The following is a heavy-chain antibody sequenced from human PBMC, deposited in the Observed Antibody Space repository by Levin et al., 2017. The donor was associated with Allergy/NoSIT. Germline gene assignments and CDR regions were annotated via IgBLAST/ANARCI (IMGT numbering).Heavy chain of an antibody. CDR3: AKDRALSSRPDGAFDY. D-gene: IGHD6-6*01. V-gene: IGHV3-23*01. Sequence: GGSLRLSCAASGFTFSTYAMSWVRQAPGKGLEWVSVISPSGDSTYYADSVKGRFTVSRDKSRNTLYLQMNSLRAEDTAVYYCAKDRALSSRPDGAFDYWGQGTLVTVSS. CDR2: ISPSGDST. CDR1: GFTFSTYA. J-gene: IGHJ4*02.